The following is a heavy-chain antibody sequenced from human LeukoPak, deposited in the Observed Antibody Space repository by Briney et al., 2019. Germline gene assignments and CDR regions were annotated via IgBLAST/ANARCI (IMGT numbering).Heavy chain of an antibody. D-gene: IGHD1-26*01. CDR3: ARSGSYYPWYFDL. CDR2: ISWNSGSI. CDR1: GFTFDDYA. J-gene: IGHJ2*01. V-gene: IGHV3-9*01. Sequence: GGSLRLSCAASGFTFDDYAMHWVRQAPGKGLEWVSGISWNSGSIGYADSVKGRFTISRDNAKNSLYLQMNSLRAEDTALYYCARSGSYYPWYFDLWGRGTLVTVSS.